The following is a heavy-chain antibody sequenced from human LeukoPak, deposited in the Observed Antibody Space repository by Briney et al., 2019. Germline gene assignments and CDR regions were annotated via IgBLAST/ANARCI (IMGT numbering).Heavy chain of an antibody. CDR1: EYTFTNYY. V-gene: IGHV1-46*01. Sequence: ASVKVSCKASEYTFTNYYMHWVRQAPGQGLEWMGIIIPSGGGTTYAQRFQGRVTMTRDTSTGTVYMELTSLRSEDTAVYYCARVTMLRGVIGTNGMDIWGQGTTVTVPS. CDR3: ARVTMLRGVIGTNGMDI. J-gene: IGHJ6*02. D-gene: IGHD3-10*01. CDR2: IIPSGGGT.